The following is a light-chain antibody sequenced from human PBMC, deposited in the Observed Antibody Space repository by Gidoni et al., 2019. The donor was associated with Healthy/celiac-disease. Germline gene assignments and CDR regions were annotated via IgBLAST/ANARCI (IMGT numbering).Light chain of an antibody. V-gene: IGKV3-15*01. CDR1: QSVSSN. J-gene: IGKJ2*01. CDR3: QQDNNWPQA. CDR2: GAS. Sequence: EIVMTQSPATLSVSPGERATLSCRASQSVSSNLAWYQQKPGQAPRLLIYGASTRATGIPARFSGRGSGTEFTLTISSLQSEDFAVYYCQQDNNWPQAFXQXTKLEIK.